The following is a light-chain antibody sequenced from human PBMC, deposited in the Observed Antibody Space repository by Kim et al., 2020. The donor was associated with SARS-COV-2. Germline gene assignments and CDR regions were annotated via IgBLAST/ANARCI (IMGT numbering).Light chain of an antibody. CDR2: DVN. Sequence: GQSVTISCTATRSDVGGYNYAAWYHQHPGKAPKLMIYDVNKRPSGVPDRFSGSKSGDTASLTVSGLQAEDDADYYCSSYAGINNLVFGGGTQLTVL. J-gene: IGLJ2*01. V-gene: IGLV2-8*01. CDR1: RSDVGGYNY. CDR3: SSYAGINNLV.